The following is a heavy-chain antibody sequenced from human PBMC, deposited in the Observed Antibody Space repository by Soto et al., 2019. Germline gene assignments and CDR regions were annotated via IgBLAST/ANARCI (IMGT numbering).Heavy chain of an antibody. V-gene: IGHV1-2*02. Sequence: GASVKVSCKASGYTFTGYYMHWVRPAPGQGLEWMGWLNPNSGGTNYAQKFQGRVTMTRDTSISTAYMELSRLRSDDTAVYYCARERGTGAMVRGGIILGGMDVWGQGTTVTVSS. CDR1: GYTFTGYY. D-gene: IGHD3-10*01. CDR3: ARERGTGAMVRGGIILGGMDV. J-gene: IGHJ6*02. CDR2: LNPNSGGT.